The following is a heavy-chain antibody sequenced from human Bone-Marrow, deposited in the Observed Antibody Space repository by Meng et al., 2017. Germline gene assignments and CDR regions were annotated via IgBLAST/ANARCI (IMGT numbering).Heavy chain of an antibody. Sequence: GGSLRLSCAASGFTFSSYEMNWVRQAPGKGLEWVANIKEDGSAENFVDSLRGRFTISRDNVKNSLFLQLNSLRAEDTAVYYCARGPSGSTDYWGQGTLVTVSS. CDR2: IKEDGSAE. J-gene: IGHJ4*02. D-gene: IGHD6-13*01. CDR3: ARGPSGSTDY. CDR1: GFTFSSYE. V-gene: IGHV3-7*01.